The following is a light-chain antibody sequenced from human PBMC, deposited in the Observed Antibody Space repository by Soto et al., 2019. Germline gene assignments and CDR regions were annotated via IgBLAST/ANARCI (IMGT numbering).Light chain of an antibody. CDR2: AAS. V-gene: IGKV1-39*01. J-gene: IGKJ1*01. CDR1: QSISSY. Sequence: DIQMTQSPSSLSASVGDRVTITCRASQSISSYLNWYQQKPGKAPKLLTYAASSVQSGVPSRFSGSGSGTDFTLTISSLQPEDFATYYCQQSYSSPKWAFGQGTKVELK. CDR3: QQSYSSPKWA.